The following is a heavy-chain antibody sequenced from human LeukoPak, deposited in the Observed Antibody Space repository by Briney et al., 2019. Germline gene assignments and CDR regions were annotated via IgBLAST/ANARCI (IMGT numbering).Heavy chain of an antibody. CDR3: ARSGPVTASLMRGFDY. Sequence: GGSLRLSCAASGFMFRDYWMDWLRQAPGMGLEWVASIKPDGSQRDYVDSVKGRFTISRDNAQNSLYLQMNSLRAEDTAIYYCARSGPVTASLMRGFDYWGEGILVTVSS. CDR1: GFMFRDYW. D-gene: IGHD2-21*02. CDR2: IKPDGSQR. V-gene: IGHV3-7*03. J-gene: IGHJ4*02.